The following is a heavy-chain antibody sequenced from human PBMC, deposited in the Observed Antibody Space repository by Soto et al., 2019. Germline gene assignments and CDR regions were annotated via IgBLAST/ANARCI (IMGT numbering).Heavy chain of an antibody. CDR3: TRGPYGTGADYYYGMDV. V-gene: IGHV3-53*04. CDR1: GITVSNNY. D-gene: IGHD4-17*01. Sequence: EVQLVESGGGLVQPGGSLRLSCAVSGITVSNNYMSWVRRAPGKGLEWISVLYSDGSTFYADSVRGRFTISRHNSMTTWYLQMKSLRTDDTAVYYCTRGPYGTGADYYYGMDVWGQGTTVTVSS. J-gene: IGHJ6*02. CDR2: LYSDGST.